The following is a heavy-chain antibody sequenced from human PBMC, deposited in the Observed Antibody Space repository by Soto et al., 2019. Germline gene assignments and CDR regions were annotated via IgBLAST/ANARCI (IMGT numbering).Heavy chain of an antibody. J-gene: IGHJ3*02. V-gene: IGHV3-15*07. CDR3: TTDVDIVATSITMIVVVSPDAFDI. CDR1: GFTFSNAW. Sequence: GGSLRLSCAASGFTFSNAWMNWVRQAPGKGLEWVGRIKSKTDGGTTDYAAPVKGRFTISRDDSKNTLYLQMNSLKTEDTAVYYCTTDVDIVATSITMIVVVSPDAFDIWGQGTMVTVSS. CDR2: IKSKTDGGTT. D-gene: IGHD3-22*01.